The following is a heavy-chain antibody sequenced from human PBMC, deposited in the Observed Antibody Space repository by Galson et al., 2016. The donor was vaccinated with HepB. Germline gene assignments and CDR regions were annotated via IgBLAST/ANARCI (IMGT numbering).Heavy chain of an antibody. V-gene: IGHV1-69*13. CDR1: GYTFRNYA. J-gene: IGHJ4*02. CDR2: IIPLFGTP. CDR3: ARVGGDGSNGPIDY. D-gene: IGHD5-24*01. Sequence: SVKVSCKASGYTFRNYAISWVRQAPGQGLEWLGGIIPLFGTPQYAQKFQGRVSITADESTSTVYMGLSSLRSEDTAVYYCARVGGDGSNGPIDYWGQGTLVTVSS.